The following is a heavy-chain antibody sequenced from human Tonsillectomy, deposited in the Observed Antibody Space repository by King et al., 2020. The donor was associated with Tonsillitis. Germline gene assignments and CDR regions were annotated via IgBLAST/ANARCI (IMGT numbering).Heavy chain of an antibody. D-gene: IGHD3-3*01. V-gene: IGHV1-2*04. CDR2: INPNSGGT. CDR3: ARGPPHTIFGVVNPRGDAFDI. CDR1: GYTFTGYY. J-gene: IGHJ3*02. Sequence: QLVQSGAEVKKPGASVKVSCKASGYTFTGYYMHWVRQAPGQGLEWMGWINPNSGGTNYAQKFQGWVTMTRDTSISPAYMELSRLRSDDTAVYYCARGPPHTIFGVVNPRGDAFDIWGQGTMVTVSS.